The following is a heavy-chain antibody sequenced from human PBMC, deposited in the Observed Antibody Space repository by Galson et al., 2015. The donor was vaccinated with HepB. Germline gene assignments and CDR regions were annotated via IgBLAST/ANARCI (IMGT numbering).Heavy chain of an antibody. J-gene: IGHJ6*02. D-gene: IGHD6-6*01. CDR3: ARDRSSSYYYYGMDV. CDR1: GYTFTGYY. CDR2: INPNSGGT. V-gene: IGHV1-2*04. Sequence: SVKVSCKASGYTFTGYYMHWVRQAPGQGLEWMGWINPNSGGTNYAQKFQGWVTMTRDTSISTAYMELSRLRSDDTAVYYCARDRSSSYYYYGMDVWGQGTTVTVSS.